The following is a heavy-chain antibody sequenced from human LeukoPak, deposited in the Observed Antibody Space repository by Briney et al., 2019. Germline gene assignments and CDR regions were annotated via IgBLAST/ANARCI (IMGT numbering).Heavy chain of an antibody. CDR3: ASSFRGVIITPFDY. D-gene: IGHD3-10*01. Sequence: ASVKVSCKASGGTFSSYVINWVRQAPGQGLEWMGGIIPIFGTANYAQKFQGRVTITADKSTSTAYMELSSLRSEDTAVYYCASSFRGVIITPFDYWGQGTLVTVSS. V-gene: IGHV1-69*06. CDR1: GGTFSSYV. CDR2: IIPIFGTA. J-gene: IGHJ4*02.